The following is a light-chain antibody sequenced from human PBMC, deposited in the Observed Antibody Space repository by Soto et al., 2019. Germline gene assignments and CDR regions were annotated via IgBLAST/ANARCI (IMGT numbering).Light chain of an antibody. V-gene: IGLV2-14*03. CDR3: SSYTSSSTLFV. CDR2: DVS. J-gene: IGLJ1*01. Sequence: QSALTLPPSVSGSPGQSITVSCTGTSSDVGGYNSVSWYQQHPGKAPKLMIYDVSNRPSGVSNRFSGSKSGNTASLTISGLQAEDEADYYCSSYTSSSTLFVFGTGTKVTVL. CDR1: SSDVGGYNS.